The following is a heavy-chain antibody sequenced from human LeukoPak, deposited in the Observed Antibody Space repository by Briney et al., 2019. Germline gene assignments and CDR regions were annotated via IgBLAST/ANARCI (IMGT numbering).Heavy chain of an antibody. Sequence: GGSLRLSCAASGFTFSDYWMTWVRQAPGKGLEWVANIKPDGSEKYYVDSVKGRFTISRDNAKNSLYLQMNSLRVEDTAVYYCARGVGSVSSYWGQGTLVTVSS. D-gene: IGHD6-19*01. CDR3: ARGVGSVSSY. CDR1: GFTFSDYW. J-gene: IGHJ4*02. CDR2: IKPDGSEK. V-gene: IGHV3-7*01.